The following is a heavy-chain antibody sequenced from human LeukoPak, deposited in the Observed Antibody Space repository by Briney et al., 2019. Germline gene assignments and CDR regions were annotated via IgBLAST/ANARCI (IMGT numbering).Heavy chain of an antibody. CDR3: ARVIAAAGTGGAFDI. D-gene: IGHD6-13*01. CDR2: MNPNSGNT. V-gene: IGHV1-8*01. CDR1: GYTFTSYD. J-gene: IGHJ3*02. Sequence: ASVKVSCKASGYTFTSYDINWVRQATGQGLEWMGWMNPNSGNTGYAQKFQGRVTITADKSTSTAYMELSSLRSEDTAVYYCARVIAAAGTGGAFDIWGQGTMVTVSS.